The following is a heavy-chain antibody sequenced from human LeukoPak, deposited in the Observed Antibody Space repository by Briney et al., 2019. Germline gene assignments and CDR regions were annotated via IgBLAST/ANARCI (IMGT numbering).Heavy chain of an antibody. CDR1: GYIFTNYW. J-gene: IGHJ3*01. CDR2: SYPGDSDI. Sequence: GESLRISCNGSGYIFTNYWIGWVRQRPGKALEWMGISYPGDSDIRNRPSFQGRVTTSADKSTSTVYLQWSSLKASATAMSYCATDGPVPATADAFDFWGQGTMVTVSS. V-gene: IGHV5-51*01. CDR3: ATDGPVPATADAFDF. D-gene: IGHD2-2*01.